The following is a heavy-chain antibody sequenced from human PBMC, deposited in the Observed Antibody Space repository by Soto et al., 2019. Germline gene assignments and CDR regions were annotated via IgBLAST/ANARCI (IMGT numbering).Heavy chain of an antibody. CDR1: GFTFSNYA. CDR3: ARRPVTYYFDY. D-gene: IGHD4-17*01. Sequence: QVHLVESGGDVVQPGRSLRLSCAASGFTFSNYAMHWVRQAAGKGLEWVAVISYDGSNTYYADSVKGRFTISRDNSKNTLSLRMDSLRADDTAVYFCARRPVTYYFDYWGQGTLVTVSS. J-gene: IGHJ4*02. CDR2: ISYDGSNT. V-gene: IGHV3-30-3*01.